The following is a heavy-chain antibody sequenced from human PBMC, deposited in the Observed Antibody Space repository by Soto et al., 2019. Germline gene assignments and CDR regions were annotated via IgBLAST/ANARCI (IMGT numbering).Heavy chain of an antibody. CDR2: ISWNSGSI. Sequence: EVQLVESGGGLVQPGRSLRLSCAASGFTFDDYAMHWVRQAPGKGLEWVSGISWNSGSIGYADSVKGRFTISRDNAKNSLYLQMNSLRAEDTALYYCTKDTRRGYYYDSSGPGGAFDIWGQGTMVTVSS. J-gene: IGHJ3*02. V-gene: IGHV3-9*01. D-gene: IGHD3-22*01. CDR1: GFTFDDYA. CDR3: TKDTRRGYYYDSSGPGGAFDI.